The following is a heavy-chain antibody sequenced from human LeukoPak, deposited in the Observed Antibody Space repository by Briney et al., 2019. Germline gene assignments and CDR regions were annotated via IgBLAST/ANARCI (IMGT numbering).Heavy chain of an antibody. J-gene: IGHJ4*02. V-gene: IGHV1-46*01. Sequence: ASVTVSFKASGYSFISYYIHWVRQAPAQGLEWMGMIDPSSDTTNYAQKFQGRISMTRDTSTSTVYVDLSSLTPEDTAMYYCARPRSLQPKSPFDCWGQGTLVTVSS. CDR1: GYSFISYY. CDR3: ARPRSLQPKSPFDC. CDR2: IDPSSDTT. D-gene: IGHD5-24*01.